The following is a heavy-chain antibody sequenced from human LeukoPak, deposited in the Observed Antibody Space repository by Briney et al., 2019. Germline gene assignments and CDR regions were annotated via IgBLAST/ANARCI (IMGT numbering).Heavy chain of an antibody. J-gene: IGHJ4*02. Sequence: GASVKVSCKASGYTFTRYVLNWVRQATGQGLAGMGWMNPKSGNTGYAQKFQSRVTMSVNTSISTSYMELSSLISEDTAVYYCAKSEWTYYYGSGSYPYYFDYWGQGTLVTVSS. CDR2: MNPKSGNT. CDR1: GYTFTRYV. V-gene: IGHV1-8*01. D-gene: IGHD3-10*01. CDR3: AKSEWTYYYGSGSYPYYFDY.